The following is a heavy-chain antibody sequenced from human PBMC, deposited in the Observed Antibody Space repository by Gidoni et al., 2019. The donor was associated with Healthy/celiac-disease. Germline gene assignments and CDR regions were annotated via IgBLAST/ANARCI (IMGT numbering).Heavy chain of an antibody. J-gene: IGHJ4*02. CDR3: ARDSWIQLYRRPSIADKNYFDY. V-gene: IGHV7-4-1*02. Sequence: QVQLVQSGSELQKPGASVKVSCKASGYTFTSYAMNWVRQAPGQGLEWMGWINTNTGNPTYAQGFTGRFVFSLDTSVSTAYLQISSLKAEDTAVYYCARDSWIQLYRRPSIADKNYFDYWGQGTLVTVSS. CDR2: INTNTGNP. CDR1: GYTFTSYA. D-gene: IGHD5-18*01.